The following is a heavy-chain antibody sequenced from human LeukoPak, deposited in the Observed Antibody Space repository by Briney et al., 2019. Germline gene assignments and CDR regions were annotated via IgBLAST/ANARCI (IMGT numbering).Heavy chain of an antibody. CDR2: ISYDGSNK. Sequence: PGGSLRLSRAASGFTFSSYGMHWVRQAPGKGLEWVAVISYDGSNKYYADSVKGRFTISRDNSKNTLYLQMNSLRAEDTAVYYCAKDQVKSVVIAARPYYYYGMDVWGQGTTVTVSS. CDR3: AKDQVKSVVIAARPYYYYGMDV. CDR1: GFTFSSYG. D-gene: IGHD6-6*01. J-gene: IGHJ6*02. V-gene: IGHV3-30*18.